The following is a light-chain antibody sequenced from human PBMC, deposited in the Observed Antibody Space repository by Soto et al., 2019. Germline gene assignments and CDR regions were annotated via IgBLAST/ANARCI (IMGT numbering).Light chain of an antibody. Sequence: LTQPPSASGSPGQSVTISCTGTSSDVGGYNYVSWYQQHPGKAPKLMIYEVSKRPSGVPDRFSGSKSGNTASLTVSGLQAEDEADYYCSSYAGSNNFEVFGTGTKLTVL. CDR2: EVS. V-gene: IGLV2-8*01. CDR1: SSDVGGYNY. J-gene: IGLJ1*01. CDR3: SSYAGSNNFEV.